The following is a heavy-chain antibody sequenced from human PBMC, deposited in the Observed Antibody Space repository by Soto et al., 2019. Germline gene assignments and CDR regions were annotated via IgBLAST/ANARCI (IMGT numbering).Heavy chain of an antibody. D-gene: IGHD4-17*01. V-gene: IGHV3-7*01. CDR3: ARNRDYASDY. CDR1: GFTLSNYW. J-gene: IGHJ4*02. CDR2: IKQDGSDK. Sequence: GGSLRLSCAASGFTLSNYWMSWVRQAPGKGLEWVAIIKQDGSDKYYVDSVKGRITISRDNAKNSLYLQMNSLRAEDTAVYYSARNRDYASDYWGPGTLVTVSS.